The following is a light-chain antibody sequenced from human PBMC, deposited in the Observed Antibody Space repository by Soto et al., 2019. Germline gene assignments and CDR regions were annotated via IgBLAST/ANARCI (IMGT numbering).Light chain of an antibody. V-gene: IGKV1-12*01. J-gene: IGKJ3*01. CDR1: QDISSW. CDR3: QQADSFPFT. CDR2: AAS. Sequence: DIQMTQSPSSVSASVGDRVTITCRASQDISSWVAWFQQNPGKAPKLLVFAASSLPRGVPSRFSGSESGAAFTLTISSLQPEDFATYYEQQADSFPFTFGPGTKVYF.